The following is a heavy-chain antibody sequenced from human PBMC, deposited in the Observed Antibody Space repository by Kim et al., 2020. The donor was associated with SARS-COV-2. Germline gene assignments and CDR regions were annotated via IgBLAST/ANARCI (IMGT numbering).Heavy chain of an antibody. CDR3: AKDIGYTTMAIFDF. CDR1: GFMFSDYA. CDR2: IVGHGRGT. Sequence: GGSLRLSCAASGFMFSDYAISWVRQAPGKGLEWVAAIVGHGRGTNYAESVKGRFTISRDDSKSMVFLQMNNVRAEDTAVYYCAKDIGYTTMAIFDFWGQG. V-gene: IGHV3-23*01. D-gene: IGHD5-18*01. J-gene: IGHJ3*01.